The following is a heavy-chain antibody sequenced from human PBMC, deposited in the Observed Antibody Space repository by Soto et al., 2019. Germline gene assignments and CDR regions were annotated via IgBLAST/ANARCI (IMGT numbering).Heavy chain of an antibody. CDR3: ARATRGLGYCSGGSCYSVDY. V-gene: IGHV1-69*01. CDR2: IIPIFGTA. CDR1: GGTFSSYA. D-gene: IGHD2-15*01. Sequence: QVQLVQSGAEVKKPGSSVKVSYKASGGTFSSYAISWVRQAPGQGLEWMGGIIPIFGTANYAQKFQGRVTITADESTSTAYMELSSLRSEDTAVYYCARATRGLGYCSGGSCYSVDYWGQGTLVTVSS. J-gene: IGHJ4*02.